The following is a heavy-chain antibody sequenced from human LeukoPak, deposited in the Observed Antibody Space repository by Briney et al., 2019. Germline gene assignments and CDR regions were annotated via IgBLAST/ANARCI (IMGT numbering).Heavy chain of an antibody. J-gene: IGHJ4*02. CDR1: GFTFSTSW. Sequence: GGSLRLSCAASGFTFSTSWMTWVRQAPGKGLEFVANIKHDGSEKYYVDSVKGRFTISRDSAKNSLYLQMNSLRAEDTAVYYCARVRTTVTYYFDYWGQGTLVTVSS. V-gene: IGHV3-7*01. CDR3: ARVRTTVTYYFDY. CDR2: IKHDGSEK. D-gene: IGHD4-17*01.